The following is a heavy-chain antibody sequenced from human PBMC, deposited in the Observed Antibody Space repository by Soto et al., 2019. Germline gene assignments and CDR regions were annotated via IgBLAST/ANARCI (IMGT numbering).Heavy chain of an antibody. D-gene: IGHD1-7*01. CDR3: ALTGTTAVLSGIYYYGMDV. CDR2: ISGSGGST. V-gene: IGHV3-23*01. J-gene: IGHJ6*02. CDR1: GFTFSSYA. Sequence: QPGGSLRLSCAASGFTFSSYAMSWVRQAPGKGLEWVSAISGSGGSTYYADSVKGRFTISRDNSKNTLYLQMNSLRAEDTAVYYCALTGTTAVLSGIYYYGMDVWGQGTTVTVSS.